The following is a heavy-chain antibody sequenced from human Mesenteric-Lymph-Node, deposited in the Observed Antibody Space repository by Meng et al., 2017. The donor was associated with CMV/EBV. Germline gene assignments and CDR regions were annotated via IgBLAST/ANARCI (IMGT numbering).Heavy chain of an antibody. J-gene: IGHJ6*02. CDR3: ARGLVVVHTWPRYYYYGMDV. Sequence: SETLSLTCTVSGGSTSSGGYYWSWIRQHPGKGLEWIGYIYYSGSIYYNPSHKSRVTISVDTSKNQFSLNLSSVTAADTAVYYCARGLVVVHTWPRYYYYGMDVWGQGTTVTVSS. CDR1: GGSTSSGGYY. V-gene: IGHV4-31*03. CDR2: IYYSGSI. D-gene: IGHD2-2*01.